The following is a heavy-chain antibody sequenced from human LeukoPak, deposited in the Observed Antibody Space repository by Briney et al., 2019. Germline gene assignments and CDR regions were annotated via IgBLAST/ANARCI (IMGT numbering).Heavy chain of an antibody. J-gene: IGHJ3*02. CDR1: GGSISSGSYY. Sequence: PSETLSLTCTVSGGSISSGSYYWSWLRQPAGKGLEWIGRIYTSGSTNYNPSLKSRVTISVDTSKNQFSLKLSSVTAADTAVYYCASGCSSTSCYINDAFDIWGQGTMVTVSS. CDR3: ASGCSSTSCYINDAFDI. CDR2: IYTSGST. D-gene: IGHD2-2*02. V-gene: IGHV4-61*02.